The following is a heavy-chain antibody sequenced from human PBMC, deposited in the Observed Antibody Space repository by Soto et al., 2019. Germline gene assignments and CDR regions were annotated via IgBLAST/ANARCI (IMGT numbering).Heavy chain of an antibody. V-gene: IGHV3-33*01. D-gene: IGHD2-15*01. CDR1: GFTFSSYG. J-gene: IGHJ4*02. CDR2: IWYDGSKK. CDR3: ARDGYCSGGSCYRFLRFDY. Sequence: QVQLVESGGGVAQPEKSLRLSCTASGFTFSSYGMHWVRQVPGKGLEWVALIWYDGSKKYYADSVKGRFTISRDNSKNTMFLQMNSLRAEDTAVYHCARDGYCSGGSCYRFLRFDYWGQGTLVTVAS.